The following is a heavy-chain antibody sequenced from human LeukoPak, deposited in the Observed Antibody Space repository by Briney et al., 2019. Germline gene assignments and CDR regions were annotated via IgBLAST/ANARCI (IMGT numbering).Heavy chain of an antibody. CDR3: AAATQWFGELRSYYFDY. CDR1: GGSMNRYE. J-gene: IGHJ4*02. D-gene: IGHD3-10*01. Sequence: SETLPLTCSVSGGSMNRYEWSWIRQPPGKGLEWIGEIYYSGNTNYNPSLKSRVIISVDKSKNKFSLNMSSVTAADTAVYYCAAATQWFGELRSYYFDYWSQGTLVTVSS. V-gene: IGHV4-59*01. CDR2: IYYSGNT.